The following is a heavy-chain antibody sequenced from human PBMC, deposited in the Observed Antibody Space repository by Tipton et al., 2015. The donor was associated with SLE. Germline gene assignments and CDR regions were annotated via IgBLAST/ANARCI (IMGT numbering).Heavy chain of an antibody. Sequence: QLVQSGAEVKKPGESLGISCKGSGYSFTSYWISWVRQMPGKGLEWMGRIDPSDSYSKYSPSFQGHVTISVDKSISTAYLQWSSLKASDTAMYYCARHGVISTVYYYDSSGYFPPGYWGQGTLVTVSS. CDR2: IDPSDSYS. J-gene: IGHJ4*02. CDR3: ARHGVISTVYYYDSSGYFPPGY. CDR1: GYSFTSYW. D-gene: IGHD3-22*01. V-gene: IGHV5-10-1*01.